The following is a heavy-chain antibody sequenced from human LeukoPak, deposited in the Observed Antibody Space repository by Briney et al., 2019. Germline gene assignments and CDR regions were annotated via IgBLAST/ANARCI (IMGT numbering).Heavy chain of an antibody. D-gene: IGHD5-18*01. CDR2: MYPGGSDI. CDR3: ATSPHGYADY. CDR1: GYSFTSYW. V-gene: IGHV5-51*01. J-gene: IGHJ4*02. Sequence: GESLKISCKGSGYSFTSYWIGWVRPTPGRGLEWMGIMYPGGSDIRYSPSFQGQVTISADKSISTGYLQWSSLKASDTAMYYCATSPHGYADYWGQGTLVTVSS.